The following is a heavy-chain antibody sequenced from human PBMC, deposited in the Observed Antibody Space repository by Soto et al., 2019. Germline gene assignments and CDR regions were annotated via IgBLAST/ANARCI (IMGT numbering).Heavy chain of an antibody. J-gene: IGHJ3*02. Sequence: QVQLMESGGGVVQPGRSLRLSCAASGFTFRTYGMHWVRQAPRKGLEWVAVISDDGKNKYNIASVEGRFTISRDNSKNTLFLQMNGLKTEDTAVYYCAKGGGYTYGTNDAFDIWGPGTMVTVSS. CDR1: GFTFRTYG. CDR3: AKGGGYTYGTNDAFDI. CDR2: ISDDGKNK. V-gene: IGHV3-30*18. D-gene: IGHD5-18*01.